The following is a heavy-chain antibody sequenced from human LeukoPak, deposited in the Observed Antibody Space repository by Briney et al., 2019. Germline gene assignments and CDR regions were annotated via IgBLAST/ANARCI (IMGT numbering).Heavy chain of an antibody. CDR1: GGSISSYY. V-gene: IGHV4-4*07. D-gene: IGHD1-26*01. CDR3: ARDRRVDIVGAILDY. Sequence: SETLSLTCTVSGGSISSYYWSWIRQPAGKGLEWIGRIYTSGNTNYNPSLKSRVTMSVDTSKNQFSLKLSSVTAADTAVYYCARDRRVDIVGAILDYWGQGTLVTVSS. CDR2: IYTSGNT. J-gene: IGHJ4*02.